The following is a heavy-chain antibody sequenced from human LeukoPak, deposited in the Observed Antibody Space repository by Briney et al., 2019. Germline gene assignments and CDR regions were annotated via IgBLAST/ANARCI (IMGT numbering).Heavy chain of an antibody. CDR1: GFSFSNYG. CDR2: LEYDGSDK. Sequence: GGSLRLSCVASGFSFSNYGMHWVRQAPGRGLEWMTFLEYDGSDKYYADSVKGRFTISGDNSKNTLYLQMNGLRVEDTAVYYCAKGDSGSYYYYMDVWGKGTTVTVSS. D-gene: IGHD3-10*01. CDR3: AKGDSGSYYYYMDV. V-gene: IGHV3-30*02. J-gene: IGHJ6*03.